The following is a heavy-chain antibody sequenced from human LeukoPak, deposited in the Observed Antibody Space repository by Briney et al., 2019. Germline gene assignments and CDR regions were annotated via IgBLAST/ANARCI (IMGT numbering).Heavy chain of an antibody. CDR1: GFTISSYW. CDR3: VSQPSVADLDY. Sequence: GGSLRLSCAASGFTISSYWMTWVRQAPGKGLEWVANIKPDGSEEYYVDSVKGRFTISRDNAKNSLYLQLNSLRAEDTAVYYCVSQPSVADLDYWGQGTLVTVSS. D-gene: IGHD6-6*01. V-gene: IGHV3-7*01. CDR2: IKPDGSEE. J-gene: IGHJ4*02.